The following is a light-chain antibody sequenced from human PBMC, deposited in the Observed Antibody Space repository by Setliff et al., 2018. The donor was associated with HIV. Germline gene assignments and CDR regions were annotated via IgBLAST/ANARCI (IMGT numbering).Light chain of an antibody. CDR2: SNI. Sequence: QSALTQSPSASGTPGQGDTISCSGSTSNIGHNTVNWYQQLPGTAPKLLIHSNIERPSVVPERFSGSKSGTSASLAISGLQPEDEAYYYFAAWDDSLKGWVFGGGTKVTVL. V-gene: IGLV1-44*01. CDR1: TSNIGHNT. CDR3: AAWDDSLKGWV. J-gene: IGLJ3*02.